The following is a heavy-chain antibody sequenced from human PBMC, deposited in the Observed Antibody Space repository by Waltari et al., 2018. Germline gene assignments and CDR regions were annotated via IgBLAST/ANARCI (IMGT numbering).Heavy chain of an antibody. CDR2: IIPILGTA. Sequence: QVQLVQSGAEVKKPGSSVKVSCKASGGTFSSYAISWVRQAPGQGLEWMGGIIPILGTANYAQKFQGRVTITADESTSTAYMELSSLRSEDTAVYYCARDPITIFGVVNPYYYYGMDVWGQGTTVTVSS. V-gene: IGHV1-69*01. CDR3: ARDPITIFGVVNPYYYYGMDV. J-gene: IGHJ6*02. D-gene: IGHD3-3*01. CDR1: GGTFSSYA.